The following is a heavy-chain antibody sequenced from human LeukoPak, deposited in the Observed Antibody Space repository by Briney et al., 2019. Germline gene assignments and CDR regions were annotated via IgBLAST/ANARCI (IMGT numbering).Heavy chain of an antibody. Sequence: SETLSLTCAVSGGSISSSNWWSWVRQPPGKGLEWIGGIYHSGSTNYNPSLKSRVTISVDTSKNQFSLKLSSVTAADTAVYYCARYQDSSGYYYVGDYFDYWGQGTLVTVSS. V-gene: IGHV4-4*02. J-gene: IGHJ4*02. CDR1: GGSISSSNW. D-gene: IGHD3-22*01. CDR3: ARYQDSSGYYYVGDYFDY. CDR2: IYHSGST.